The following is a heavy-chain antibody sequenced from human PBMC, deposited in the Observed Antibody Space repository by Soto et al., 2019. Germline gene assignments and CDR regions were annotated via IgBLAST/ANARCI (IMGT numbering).Heavy chain of an antibody. CDR2: INPNSGGT. V-gene: IGHV1-2*04. CDR1: GYTFTGYY. CDR3: ARSGDSPLYWYFDL. J-gene: IGHJ2*01. Sequence: ASVKVSCKASGYTFTGYYVHWARQATGQGLEWMGWINPNSGGTNYAQKFQGWVTMTRDTSISTAYMELSRLRSDDTAVYYCARSGDSPLYWYFDLWGRGTLVTVSS. D-gene: IGHD2-21*02.